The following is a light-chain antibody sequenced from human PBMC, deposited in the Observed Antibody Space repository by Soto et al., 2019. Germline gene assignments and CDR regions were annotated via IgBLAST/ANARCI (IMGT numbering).Light chain of an antibody. V-gene: IGLV2-14*01. CDR1: SSDVGGYIY. CDR3: SSYTTSSSYV. J-gene: IGLJ1*01. CDR2: DVT. Sequence: ALTQPASVSGSPGQSITISCTGTSSDVGGYIYVSWYQQHPGKAPKLMIYDVTSRPSGVSYRFSGSKSGNTASLTISGLQAEDEADYYCSSYTTSSSYVFGTGTKVTVL.